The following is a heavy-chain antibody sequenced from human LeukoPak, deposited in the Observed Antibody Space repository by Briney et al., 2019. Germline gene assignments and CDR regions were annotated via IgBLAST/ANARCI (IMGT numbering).Heavy chain of an antibody. Sequence: SETLSLTCAVYGGSFSGYYWSWIRQPPGKGLEWIGEINHSGSTNYNPSLKSRVTISVDTSKNQFSLKLSSVTAADTAVYYCARGVGGDIVVVPAAIHSPYYYYGMDVWGQGTTVTVSS. V-gene: IGHV4-34*01. CDR1: GGSFSGYY. CDR3: ARGVGGDIVVVPAAIHSPYYYYGMDV. CDR2: INHSGST. D-gene: IGHD2-2*01. J-gene: IGHJ6*02.